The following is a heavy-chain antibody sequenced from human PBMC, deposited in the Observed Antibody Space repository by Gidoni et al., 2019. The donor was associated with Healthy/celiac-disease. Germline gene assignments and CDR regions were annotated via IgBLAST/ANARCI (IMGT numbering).Heavy chain of an antibody. CDR3: ARDVFGADDDNYYYYYMDV. V-gene: IGHV3-30-3*01. D-gene: IGHD3-3*01. CDR1: GFTFRSYA. J-gene: IGHJ6*03. Sequence: QVQLVESGGGVVQPGRSLRLSCAASGFTFRSYAMHWVRQAPGKGLEWVAVISYDGSNKYYADSVKGRFTISRDNSKNTLYLQMNSLRAEDTAVYYCARDVFGADDDNYYYYYMDVWGKGTTVTVSS. CDR2: ISYDGSNK.